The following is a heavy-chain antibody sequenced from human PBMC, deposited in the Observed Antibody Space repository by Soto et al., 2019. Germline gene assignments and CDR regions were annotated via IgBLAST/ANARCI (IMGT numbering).Heavy chain of an antibody. D-gene: IGHD1-26*01. CDR2: INHSGST. CDR1: GGSFSGYY. J-gene: IGHJ4*02. V-gene: IGHV4-34*01. CDR3: ARGKMGATALVY. Sequence: QVQLQQWGAGLLKPSETLSLTCAVYGGSFSGYYWGWIRQPPGKGLEWIGEINHSGSTNYNPSLKSRVAISADTSRNQFSLKLTSVTAADTAVYYCARGKMGATALVYWGQGTLVTVSS.